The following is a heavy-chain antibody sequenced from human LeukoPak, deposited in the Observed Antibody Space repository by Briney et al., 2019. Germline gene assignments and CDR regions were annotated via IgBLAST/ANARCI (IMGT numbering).Heavy chain of an antibody. CDR2: IYSGGSDT. CDR3: ARHSLGYCSGGNCYPDY. D-gene: IGHD2-15*01. Sequence: GESLKISCKGSGYTFTNYWIGWVRQMPGKGLEWMGIIYSGGSDTRYSLSFQGQVTISVDKSISTAYLQWTSLKASDTAIYYCARHSLGYCSGGNCYPDYWGQGTLVTVSS. V-gene: IGHV5-51*01. J-gene: IGHJ4*02. CDR1: GYTFTNYW.